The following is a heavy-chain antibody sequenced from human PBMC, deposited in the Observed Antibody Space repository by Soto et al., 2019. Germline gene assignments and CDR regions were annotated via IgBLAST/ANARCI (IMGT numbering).Heavy chain of an antibody. CDR3: AKDWSADY. V-gene: IGHV3-23*01. CDR1: GFIFNNYA. CDR2: IGASGGDT. J-gene: IGHJ4*02. D-gene: IGHD1-1*01. Sequence: EVRLLESGGGLVHPGGSLRLSCAASGFIFNNYAMTWVRQAPGKGLEWVSAIGASGGDTYYADSVKGRFTISRDNSKSRLYLRMGSLRAEDTAVYYCAKDWSADYWGQGTLVTVSS.